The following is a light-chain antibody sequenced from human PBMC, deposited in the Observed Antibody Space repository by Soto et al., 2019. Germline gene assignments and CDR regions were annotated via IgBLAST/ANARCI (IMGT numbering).Light chain of an antibody. V-gene: IGLV1-44*01. Sequence: QSVLTQPPSASGTPGQRVTISCSGSSSNIGSNTVNWYQQLPGTAPKLLIYSNSQRPSGVPDRFSGSKSGTSGSLAISGLQSEDEADYYCAAWDDSLNGPVFGGGTKLTVL. J-gene: IGLJ3*02. CDR2: SNS. CDR1: SSNIGSNT. CDR3: AAWDDSLNGPV.